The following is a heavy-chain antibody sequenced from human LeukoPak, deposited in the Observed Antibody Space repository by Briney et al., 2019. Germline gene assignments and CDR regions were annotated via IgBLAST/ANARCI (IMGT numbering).Heavy chain of an antibody. V-gene: IGHV3-21*01. CDR2: ISSSSSYI. Sequence: GGSLRLSCAASGFTFSSYSMNWVRQAPGKGLEWVSSISSSSSYIYYADSVKGRFTISRDNAKNSLYLQMNSLRAEDTAVYYCARDATRGGDNDYWGQGTRVIVSS. CDR1: GFTFSSYS. D-gene: IGHD2-21*02. J-gene: IGHJ4*02. CDR3: ARDATRGGDNDY.